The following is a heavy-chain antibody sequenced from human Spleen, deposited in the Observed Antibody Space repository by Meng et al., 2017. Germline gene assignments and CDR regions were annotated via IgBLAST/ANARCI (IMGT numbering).Heavy chain of an antibody. CDR1: GFTFSGYA. CDR3: ARDIGGSVIPRMYYDFWSGYPEGGMDV. CDR2: ISGSGGST. V-gene: IGHV3-23*01. Sequence: GGSLRLSCAVSGFTFSGYAMSWVRQAPGKGLEWVSAISGSGGSTYYADSVKGRFTISRDNAKNSLYLQMNSLRAEDTAVNYCARDIGGSVIPRMYYDFWSGYPEGGMDVWGQGTTVTVSS. J-gene: IGHJ6*02. D-gene: IGHD3-3*01.